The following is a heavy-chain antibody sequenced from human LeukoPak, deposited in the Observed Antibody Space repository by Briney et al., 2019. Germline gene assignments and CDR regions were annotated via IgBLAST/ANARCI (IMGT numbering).Heavy chain of an antibody. Sequence: ASVKVSCKVSGYTLTELSMHWVRQAPGKGLEWMGGFDPEDGETIYAQKFQGRVTMTEDTSTDTAYMELSSLRSEDTAVYYCATANGSHTPRYYYYYTDVWGKGTTVTVSS. V-gene: IGHV1-24*01. D-gene: IGHD1-26*01. J-gene: IGHJ6*03. CDR1: GYTLTELS. CDR3: ATANGSHTPRYYYYYTDV. CDR2: FDPEDGET.